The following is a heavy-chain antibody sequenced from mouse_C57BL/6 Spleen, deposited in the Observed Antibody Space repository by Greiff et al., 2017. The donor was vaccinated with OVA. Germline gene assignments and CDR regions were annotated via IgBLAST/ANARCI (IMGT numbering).Heavy chain of an antibody. CDR2: IWSGGST. CDR1: GFSLTSYG. CDR3: ARNGRDGAMDY. D-gene: IGHD3-3*01. J-gene: IGHJ4*01. Sequence: VKLMESGPGLVQPSQSLSITCTVSGFSLTSYGVHWVRQSPGKGLEWLGVIWSGGSTDYNAAFISRLSISKDNSKSQVFFKMNSLQADDTAIYYCARNGRDGAMDYWGQGTSVTVSS. V-gene: IGHV2-2*01.